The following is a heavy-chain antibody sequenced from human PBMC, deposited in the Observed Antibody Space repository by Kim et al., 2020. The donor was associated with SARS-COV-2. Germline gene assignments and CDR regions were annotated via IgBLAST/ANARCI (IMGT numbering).Heavy chain of an antibody. CDR1: GYSISSGYY. Sequence: SETLSLTCTVSGYSISSGYYWGWIRQPPGKGLEWIGNMYRSGNTYYNPSLKSRVTISVDTSKNQFSLKLSSVTATDTAMYYCARGYGSGSYVIDSWGQGT. D-gene: IGHD3-10*01. CDR3: ARGYGSGSYVIDS. J-gene: IGHJ4*02. CDR2: MYRSGNT. V-gene: IGHV4-38-2*02.